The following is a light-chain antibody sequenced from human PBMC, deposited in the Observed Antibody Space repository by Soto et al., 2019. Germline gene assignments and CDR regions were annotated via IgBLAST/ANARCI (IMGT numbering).Light chain of an antibody. CDR2: GAS. J-gene: IGKJ5*01. CDR1: QSVSSSL. Sequence: EVVLTQSPGTLSLSPGERATLSCRASQSVSSSLLAWYQQKPGPAPRLLIYGASSRATGSPDRFSGSGSETDCTLTISRLDPEDFAVYYCQKYVSSPITFGQGTRLEIK. V-gene: IGKV3-20*01. CDR3: QKYVSSPIT.